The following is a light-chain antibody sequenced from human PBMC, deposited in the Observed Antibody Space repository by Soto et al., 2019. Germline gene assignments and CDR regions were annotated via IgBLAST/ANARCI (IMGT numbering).Light chain of an antibody. CDR1: QSVSSN. J-gene: IGKJ4*01. Sequence: EIVLTQSPATLSLSPGERATLSCRASQSVSSNLAWYQQKPGQAPRLLIYDTSNRATGITARFSGSASGTDFPLTLSSIQPEAFAVYYCQQRSNWPFHTFGGGTKLESK. CDR2: DTS. V-gene: IGKV3-11*01. CDR3: QQRSNWPFHT.